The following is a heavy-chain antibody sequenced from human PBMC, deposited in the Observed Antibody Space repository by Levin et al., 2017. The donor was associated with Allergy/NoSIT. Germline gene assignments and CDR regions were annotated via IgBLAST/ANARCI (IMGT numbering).Heavy chain of an antibody. J-gene: IGHJ2*01. Sequence: PSETLSLTCAASGFTFTTYWMHWVRQVPGKGLVWVSRISNDGGTTNYADSVKGRFTTSRDNAKNTVYLQINSLRAEDTAVYYCARAPLGSSWSAYWYLDLWGRGTLVTVSS. CDR2: ISNDGGTT. D-gene: IGHD6-13*01. CDR1: GFTFTTYW. CDR3: ARAPLGSSWSAYWYLDL. V-gene: IGHV3-74*01.